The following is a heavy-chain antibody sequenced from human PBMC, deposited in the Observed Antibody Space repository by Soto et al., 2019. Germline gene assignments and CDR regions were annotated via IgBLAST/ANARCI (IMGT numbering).Heavy chain of an antibody. D-gene: IGHD3-22*01. CDR3: ARDTPRSSGFDY. J-gene: IGHJ4*02. V-gene: IGHV3-33*01. CDR1: GFTFSSYD. CDR2: IWYDGSNK. Sequence: GGSLRLSCAASGFTFSSYDMHWVRQAPGKGLEWVAIIWYDGSNKYYADSVKGRFTISRDNSKNTLYLQMNSLRVEDTAVYYCARDTPRSSGFDYWGQGILVTVSS.